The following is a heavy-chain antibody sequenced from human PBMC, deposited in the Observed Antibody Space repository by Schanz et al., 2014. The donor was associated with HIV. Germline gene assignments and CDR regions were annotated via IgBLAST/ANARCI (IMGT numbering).Heavy chain of an antibody. CDR1: GFTFSTYS. V-gene: IGHV3-48*02. Sequence: EVQLVESGGGLVKPGGSLRLSCAASGFTFSTYSMNWVRQAPGKGLEWVSYISSSSSTIYYADSVKGRFTISRDNAKNSLYLQMNSLRDEDTAVYYCARTAPTKYYYDSSGVRGAFDIWGQGTMVTVSS. J-gene: IGHJ3*02. CDR2: ISSSSSTI. D-gene: IGHD3-22*01. CDR3: ARTAPTKYYYDSSGVRGAFDI.